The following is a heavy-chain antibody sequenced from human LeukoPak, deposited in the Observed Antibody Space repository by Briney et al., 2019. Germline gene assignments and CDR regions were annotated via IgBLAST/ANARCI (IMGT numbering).Heavy chain of an antibody. J-gene: IGHJ4*02. V-gene: IGHV4-39*01. CDR2: IYYSGST. D-gene: IGHD6-19*01. Sequence: PSETLSLTCTVSGGSISSSSYYWGWIRQPPGKGLEWIGSIYYSGSTYYNPSLKSRVTISVDTSKNQFSLKLSSVTAADTAVYYWAGILVAGTVDYWGQGTLVTVSS. CDR3: AGILVAGTVDY. CDR1: GGSISSSSYY.